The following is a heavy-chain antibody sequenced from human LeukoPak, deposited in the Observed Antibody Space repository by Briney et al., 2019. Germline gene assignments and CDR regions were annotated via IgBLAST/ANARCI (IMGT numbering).Heavy chain of an antibody. CDR1: GFTFSSYG. J-gene: IGHJ4*02. Sequence: TGGSLRLSCAASGFTFSSYGMHWVRQAPGKGLEWVAVISYDGSNKYYADSVKGRFTISRDNSKNTLYLQMNSLRAEDTAVYYCAKVGWELLFIYYFDYWGQGTLVTVSS. CDR2: ISYDGSNK. CDR3: AKVGWELLFIYYFDY. V-gene: IGHV3-30*18. D-gene: IGHD1-26*01.